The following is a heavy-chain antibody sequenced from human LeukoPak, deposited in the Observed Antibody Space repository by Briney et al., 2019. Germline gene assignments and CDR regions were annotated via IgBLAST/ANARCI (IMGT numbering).Heavy chain of an antibody. CDR1: GGSISSYY. V-gene: IGHV4-59*01. J-gene: IGHJ5*02. Sequence: SETLSLTCTVSGGSISSYYWSWIRQPPGKGLEWIGYIYYSGSTNYNPSLKSRVTISVDTSQNQFSLKLSSVTAADTAVYYCARVSGFWSGYPNWFDPWGQGTLVTVS. D-gene: IGHD3-3*01. CDR3: ARVSGFWSGYPNWFDP. CDR2: IYYSGST.